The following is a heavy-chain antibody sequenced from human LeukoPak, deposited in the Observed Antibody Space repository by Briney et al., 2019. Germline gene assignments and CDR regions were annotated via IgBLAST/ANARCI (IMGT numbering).Heavy chain of an antibody. V-gene: IGHV3-23*01. CDR3: AGPYYFDSSGYYPALGC. D-gene: IGHD3-22*01. J-gene: IGHJ4*02. Sequence: PGGSLRLSCAASGFTFSSYAMSWVRQAPGKGLEWVSAISGSGGSTYYADSVKGRFTISRDNSKASLFLQMNSLRAEDTAVYYCAGPYYFDSSGYYPALGCWGQGTLVTVSS. CDR1: GFTFSSYA. CDR2: ISGSGGST.